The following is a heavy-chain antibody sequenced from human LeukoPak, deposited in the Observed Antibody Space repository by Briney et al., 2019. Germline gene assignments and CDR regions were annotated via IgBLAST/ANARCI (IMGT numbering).Heavy chain of an antibody. Sequence: GGSLRLSCAASGFTFSSYSMNWVRQAPGQGLEWVSSISSSSSYIYYADSVKGRFTISRDNAKNSLYLQMNSLRAEDTAVYYCAREYITMIVRAFDIWGEGTMVTVSS. CDR3: AREYITMIVRAFDI. J-gene: IGHJ3*02. D-gene: IGHD3-22*01. V-gene: IGHV3-21*01. CDR2: ISSSSSYI. CDR1: GFTFSSYS.